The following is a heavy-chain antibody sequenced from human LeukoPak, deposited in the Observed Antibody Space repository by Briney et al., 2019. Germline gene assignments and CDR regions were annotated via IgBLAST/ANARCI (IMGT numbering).Heavy chain of an antibody. J-gene: IGHJ1*01. CDR3: AKAPPYYSDSSGYFQH. V-gene: IGHV3-9*01. CDR1: GFTFDDSA. Sequence: PGRSLRLPCAASGFTFDDSAMHWVRQVPGKGLEWVSGISWNSGIIDYADSVKGRFTISRDNAKNSLYLQMNNLRPDDTAFYYCAKAPPYYSDSSGYFQHWGQGTLVTVSS. D-gene: IGHD3-22*01. CDR2: ISWNSGII.